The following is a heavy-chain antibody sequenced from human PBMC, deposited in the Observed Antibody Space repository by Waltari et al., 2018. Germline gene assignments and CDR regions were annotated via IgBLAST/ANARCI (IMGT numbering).Heavy chain of an antibody. CDR2: IYAGGTT. Sequence: EVQLVESGGALVQPGGSCRPSCAVPGFTGGATYVTWVRQVPGKGLEWLSVIYAGGTTFYADSVKDRFIVSRDNPKNTVYLQMNTLRPDDTAIYYCARADSSGWYGFDYWGQGTLVTVSS. V-gene: IGHV3-66*01. CDR1: GFTGGATY. D-gene: IGHD6-19*01. J-gene: IGHJ4*02. CDR3: ARADSSGWYGFDY.